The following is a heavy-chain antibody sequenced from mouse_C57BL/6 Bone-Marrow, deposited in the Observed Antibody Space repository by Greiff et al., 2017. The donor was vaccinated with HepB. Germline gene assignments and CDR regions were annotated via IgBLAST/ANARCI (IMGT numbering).Heavy chain of an antibody. CDR2: IDPSDSYI. Sequence: QVQLQQSGAEFVKPGASVKLSCKASGYTFTSYWMQWVKQRPGQGLEWIGEIDPSDSYIDYNQKFKGKATLSVDTSSSTAYMQLSSLTYEDSAVYYCAKQTSLLSWSAYWGQGTLVTVTA. J-gene: IGHJ3*01. D-gene: IGHD1-1*01. CDR1: GYTFTSYW. CDR3: AKQTSLLSWSAY. V-gene: IGHV1-50*01.